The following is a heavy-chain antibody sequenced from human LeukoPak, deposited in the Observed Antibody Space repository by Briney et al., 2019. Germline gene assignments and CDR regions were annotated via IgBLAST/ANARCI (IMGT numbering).Heavy chain of an antibody. V-gene: IGHV4-38-2*02. Sequence: SETLSLTCTVSGYSINSGFYWGWIRQPPGKGLEGIGSIYHSGSTHYKSSLKSRVTISVDTSKKQLSLKLTSVTAADTAVYYCARGVGLTQGGAFDFWGQGTLVPVSS. CDR3: ARGVGLTQGGAFDF. CDR2: IYHSGST. J-gene: IGHJ4*02. D-gene: IGHD3-16*01. CDR1: GYSINSGFY.